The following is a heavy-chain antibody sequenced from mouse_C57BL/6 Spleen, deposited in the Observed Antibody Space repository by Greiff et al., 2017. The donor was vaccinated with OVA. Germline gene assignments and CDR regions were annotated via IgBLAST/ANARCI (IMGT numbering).Heavy chain of an antibody. J-gene: IGHJ4*01. D-gene: IGHD1-1*01. CDR1: GFTFSSYG. CDR3: ARLYGSSYGAMDY. V-gene: IGHV5-6*01. Sequence: EVQLVESGGDLVKPGGSLKLSCAASGFTFSSYGMSWVRQTPDKRLEWVATISSGGSYTYYPDSVKGRFTISRDNAKNTLYLQMSSLKSEDTAMYYCARLYGSSYGAMDYWGQGTSVTVSS. CDR2: ISSGGSYT.